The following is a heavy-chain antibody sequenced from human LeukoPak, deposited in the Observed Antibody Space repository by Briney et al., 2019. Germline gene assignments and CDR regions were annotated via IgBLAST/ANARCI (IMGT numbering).Heavy chain of an antibody. CDR2: IRGDGGST. D-gene: IGHD2-2*01. V-gene: IGHV3-43*02. J-gene: IGHJ6*01. CDR1: GFILDDYV. CDR3: AKGNWWCSSTRSARPYYHYGMDV. Sequence: GGSLTLSCAPCGFILDDYVMHCGRHARGGRVEGVFLIRGDGGSTYYAYCVEGRFTISRDYSKNSMYQQKNRPTTEDTALYYCAKGNWWCSSTRSARPYYHYGMDVWGERTTVTVSS.